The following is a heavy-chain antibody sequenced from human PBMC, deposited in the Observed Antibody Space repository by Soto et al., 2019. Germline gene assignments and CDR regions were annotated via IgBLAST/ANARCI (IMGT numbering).Heavy chain of an antibody. D-gene: IGHD3-22*01. V-gene: IGHV3-23*01. CDR2: ISGSGDST. J-gene: IGHJ4*02. CDR3: AKDVGSMEFFYDSSGPYSFDY. CDR1: GFTLRSYA. Sequence: GGSLRLSCAASGFTLRSYAMSWVRQAPGKGLEWVSSISGSGDSTYYADSVKGRFTISRDNSKNTVFLQMNSLRAEDTAVFYCAKDVGSMEFFYDSSGPYSFDYWGQGTQVTVSS.